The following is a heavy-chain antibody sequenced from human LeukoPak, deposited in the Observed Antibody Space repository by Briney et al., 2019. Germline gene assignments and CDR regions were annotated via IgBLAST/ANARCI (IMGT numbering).Heavy chain of an antibody. Sequence: GGSLRLSCAASGFTFSSYAMSWARQAPGKGLEWVSGISGSGGSTYYADSVKGRFTISRDNSKNSLYLQMNSLRAEDTAVYYCARDMKRVTYYYDSSGLHAFDIWGQGTMVTVSS. CDR2: ISGSGGST. D-gene: IGHD3-22*01. V-gene: IGHV3-23*01. J-gene: IGHJ3*02. CDR3: ARDMKRVTYYYDSSGLHAFDI. CDR1: GFTFSSYA.